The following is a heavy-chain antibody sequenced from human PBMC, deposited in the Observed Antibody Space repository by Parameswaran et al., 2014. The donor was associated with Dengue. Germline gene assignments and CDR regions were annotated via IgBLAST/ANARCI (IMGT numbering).Heavy chain of an antibody. J-gene: IGHJ4*02. V-gene: IGHV3-30*03. D-gene: IGHD3-10*01. CDR3: ATDVGYYGSGLKPFDY. Sequence: WIRQPQGRGWSGVAVISNDGSNKFYADSVKGRFTISRDNSKNTLYLQMNSLRAEDTAVYYCATDVGYYGSGLKPFDYWGQGTLVTVSS. CDR2: ISNDGSNK.